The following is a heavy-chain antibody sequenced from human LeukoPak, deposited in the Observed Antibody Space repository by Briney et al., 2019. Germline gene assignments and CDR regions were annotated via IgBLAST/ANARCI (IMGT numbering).Heavy chain of an antibody. CDR2: IKQDGSEK. CDR3: AKGRFNYYFDY. J-gene: IGHJ4*02. CDR1: GFTFSSYW. D-gene: IGHD3-16*01. Sequence: GGSLRLSRAASGFTFSSYWMSWVRQAPGKGLEWVANIKQDGSEKYYVDSVKGRFTISRDNSKNTLYLQMNSLRAEDTAVYYCAKGRFNYYFDYWGQGTLVTVSS. V-gene: IGHV3-7*05.